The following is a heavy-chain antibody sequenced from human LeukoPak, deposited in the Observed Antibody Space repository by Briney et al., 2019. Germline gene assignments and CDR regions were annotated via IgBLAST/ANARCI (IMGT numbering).Heavy chain of an antibody. Sequence: GGSLRLSCAASGFTFSSYAMSWVRQAPGKGLEWVSAISGSGGSTYYADSVKGRYTISRDNSKNTLYLQMNSLRAEDTAVYYCAKDQDSSGWYQEPGMDVWGQGTTVTVSS. D-gene: IGHD6-19*01. CDR3: AKDQDSSGWYQEPGMDV. V-gene: IGHV3-23*01. CDR1: GFTFSSYA. CDR2: ISGSGGST. J-gene: IGHJ6*02.